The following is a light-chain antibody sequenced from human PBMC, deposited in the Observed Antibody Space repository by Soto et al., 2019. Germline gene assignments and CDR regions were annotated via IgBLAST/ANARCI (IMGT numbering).Light chain of an antibody. J-gene: IGLJ1*01. CDR3: SSYTSSSTL. CDR2: EVS. CDR1: SSDVGSYNY. V-gene: IGLV2-14*01. Sequence: QSLLTQPASVSWSPGQSITISCSGTSSDVGSYNYVSWYQQHPGKAPKLMIYEVSDRPSGISSRFSGSKSGNTASLTISGLQTEDEADYYCSSYTSSSTLFGTGTKVTVL.